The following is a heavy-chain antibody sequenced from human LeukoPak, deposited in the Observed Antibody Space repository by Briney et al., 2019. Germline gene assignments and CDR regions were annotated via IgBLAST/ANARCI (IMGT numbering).Heavy chain of an antibody. V-gene: IGHV1-69*13. J-gene: IGHJ5*02. Sequence: SVKVSCKASGGTFSSYAISWVRQAPGQGLEWMGGIIPIFGTANYAQKFQGRVTITADESTSTAYMELSSLRSEDTAVYYCARPRLPSQAAVGRYNWFDPWGQGTLVTVSS. CDR2: IIPIFGTA. CDR1: GGTFSSYA. D-gene: IGHD6-13*01. CDR3: ARPRLPSQAAVGRYNWFDP.